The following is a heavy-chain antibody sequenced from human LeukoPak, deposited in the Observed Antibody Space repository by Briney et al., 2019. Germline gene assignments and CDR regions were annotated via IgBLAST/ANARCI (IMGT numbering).Heavy chain of an antibody. Sequence: GGSLRLSCAASGFTFTSYAMNWVRQAPGKGLEWVSTISGSGSSTYYVDSVKGRFTISRDNSKNTLYLQMNSLRAEDTAVYYCAKDSSPIQGDDYYYGMDVWGQGTTVTVSS. CDR2: ISGSGSST. D-gene: IGHD1-1*01. CDR1: GFTFTSYA. J-gene: IGHJ6*02. CDR3: AKDSSPIQGDDYYYGMDV. V-gene: IGHV3-23*01.